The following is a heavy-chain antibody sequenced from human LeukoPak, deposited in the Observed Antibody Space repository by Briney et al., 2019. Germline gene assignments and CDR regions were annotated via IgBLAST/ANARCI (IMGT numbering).Heavy chain of an antibody. D-gene: IGHD6-19*01. V-gene: IGHV1-3*01. CDR2: INAGNGNT. CDR3: ARDYGPSGSYHFDH. CDR1: GYTFTSYA. Sequence: ASVKVSCKASGYTFTSYAMHWVRQAPGQRLEWMGWINAGNGNTKYSQKFQGRVTITRDTSASTAYMELSSLRSEDTAVYYCARDYGPSGSYHFDHWGQGTLVTVSS. J-gene: IGHJ4*02.